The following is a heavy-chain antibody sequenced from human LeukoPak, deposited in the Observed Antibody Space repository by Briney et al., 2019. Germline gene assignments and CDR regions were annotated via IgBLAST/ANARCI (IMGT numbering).Heavy chain of an antibody. CDR2: INPNSGGT. D-gene: IGHD3-10*01. J-gene: IGHJ4*02. CDR3: AKALWGDYFEY. Sequence: ASVKVSCKASGYTFTGYYMHWVRQAPGQGLEWMGWINPNSGGTNYAQNFQGRVTMTRDTSISTAYMELSRLRSDDTAVYYCAKALWGDYFEYWGQGTLVTVSS. V-gene: IGHV1-2*02. CDR1: GYTFTGYY.